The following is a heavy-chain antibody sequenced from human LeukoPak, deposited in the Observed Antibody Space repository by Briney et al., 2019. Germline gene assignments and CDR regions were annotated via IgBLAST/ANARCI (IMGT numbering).Heavy chain of an antibody. CDR3: AREGLDY. V-gene: IGHV1-8*03. CDR2: MNPNSGNT. J-gene: IGHJ4*02. CDR1: GYTFTSYA. Sequence: GASVTVSCKASGYTFTSYAMSWVRQATGQGLEWMGYMNPNSGNTGYAQKFQDRVTITSDTSISTAYMELSSLRSDDTAVYYCAREGLDYWGQGTLVTVSS.